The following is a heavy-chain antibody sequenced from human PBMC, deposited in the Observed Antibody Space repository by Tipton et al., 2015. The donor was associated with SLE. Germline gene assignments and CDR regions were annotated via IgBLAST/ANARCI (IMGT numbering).Heavy chain of an antibody. CDR1: GESFNGYF. Sequence: TLSLTCAVSGESFNGYFWTWIRQPPGKGLEWIAEIIHSGVTNYNPSLRSRVTISVDMSKNQVSLKLSSVTAADTAVYYCARSNYGGGIWDYYYYYMDVWGKGTTVTVSS. V-gene: IGHV4-34*12. J-gene: IGHJ6*03. D-gene: IGHD3-16*01. CDR3: ARSNYGGGIWDYYYYYMDV. CDR2: IIHSGVT.